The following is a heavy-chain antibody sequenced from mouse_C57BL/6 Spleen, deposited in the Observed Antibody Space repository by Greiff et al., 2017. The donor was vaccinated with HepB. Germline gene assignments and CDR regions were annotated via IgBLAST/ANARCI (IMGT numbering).Heavy chain of an antibody. CDR2: IYPGDGDT. Sequence: VQLQQSGAELVKPGASVKISCKASGYAFSSYWMNWVKQRPGKGLEWIGQIYPGDGDTNYNGKFKGKATLTADKSSSTAYMQLSSLTSEDSAVYFCARRGDGNYDYCDYWGQGTTRTVSS. V-gene: IGHV1-80*01. D-gene: IGHD2-1*01. CDR1: GYAFSSYW. J-gene: IGHJ2*01. CDR3: ARRGDGNYDYCDY.